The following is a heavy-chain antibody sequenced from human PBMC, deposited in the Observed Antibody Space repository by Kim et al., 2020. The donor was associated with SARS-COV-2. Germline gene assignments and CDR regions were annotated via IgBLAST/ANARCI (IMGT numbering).Heavy chain of an antibody. CDR3: ARGRGGTMVVTLGLGYYYYYGMDV. CDR2: INHSGST. V-gene: IGHV4-34*01. J-gene: IGHJ6*02. D-gene: IGHD2-15*01. CDR1: GGSFSGYY. Sequence: SETLSLTCAVYGGSFSGYYWSWIRQPPGKGLEWIGEINHSGSTNYNPSLKSRVTISVDTSKNQFSLKLSSVTAADTAVYYCARGRGGTMVVTLGLGYYYYYGMDVWGQGTTVTVSS.